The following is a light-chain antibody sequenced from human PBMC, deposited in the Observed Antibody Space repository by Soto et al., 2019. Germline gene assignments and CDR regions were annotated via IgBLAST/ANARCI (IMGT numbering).Light chain of an antibody. CDR1: DNVKNGA. CDR3: QLSQQRSSWPPIA. CDR2: GVS. J-gene: IGKJ5*01. V-gene: IGKV3D-20*02. Sequence: EIVLTQSPFTLSLSLGGRATLSCWASDNVKNGALAWYQQKSGQPPRLLIYGVSNRATGIPDRFSGSRSGTDFTLSISSLEPEDFAVYYCQLSQQRSSWPPIAFGQGTRLE.